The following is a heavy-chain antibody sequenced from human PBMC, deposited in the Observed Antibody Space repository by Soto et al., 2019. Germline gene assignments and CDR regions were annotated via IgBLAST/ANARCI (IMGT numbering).Heavy chain of an antibody. J-gene: IGHJ4*02. CDR2: IYYSGST. V-gene: IGHV4-59*01. Sequence: SETLSLTCTVSGGSISSYYWSWIRQPPGKGLEWIGYIYYSGSTNYNPSLKSRVTISVDTSKNQFSLKLSSVTAADTAVYYCARGPDYGDPIDYWGQGTLVTVSA. CDR3: ARGPDYGDPIDY. D-gene: IGHD4-17*01. CDR1: GGSISSYY.